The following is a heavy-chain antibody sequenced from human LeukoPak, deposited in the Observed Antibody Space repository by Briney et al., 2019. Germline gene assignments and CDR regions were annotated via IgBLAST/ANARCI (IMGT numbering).Heavy chain of an antibody. Sequence: GGSLRLSCAASGFTFSSYAMSWVRQAPGKGLEWVSVLSAGGGTTYYADSVKGRFTISRDNSKNTLYLQMNSLRPEDTAVYYCARDRLQYYYGSGSYSYWGQGTLVTVSS. CDR2: LSAGGGTT. D-gene: IGHD3-10*01. CDR1: GFTFSSYA. CDR3: ARDRLQYYYGSGSYSY. J-gene: IGHJ4*02. V-gene: IGHV3-23*01.